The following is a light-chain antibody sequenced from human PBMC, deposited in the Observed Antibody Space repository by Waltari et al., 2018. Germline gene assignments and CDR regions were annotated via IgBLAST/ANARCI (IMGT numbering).Light chain of an antibody. CDR1: QVITSS. V-gene: IGKV1-33*01. CDR3: QQYDNLPGT. Sequence: DIHTTQPPSSLSAPSGARVTITCQSSQVITSSLNCSRQNPGKARQLLIYDASNLETGVPSRVGGSGSGRDYTFTISSLEPEDGGTYYCQQYDNLPGTVGGGTKVGIK. CDR2: DAS. J-gene: IGKJ4*01.